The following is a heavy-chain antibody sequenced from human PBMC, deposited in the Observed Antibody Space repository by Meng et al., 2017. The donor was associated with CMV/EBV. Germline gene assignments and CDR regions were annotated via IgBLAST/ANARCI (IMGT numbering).Heavy chain of an antibody. Sequence: ETLSLTCAASGFTFSSYSMNWVRQAPGKGLGWVSSISSSSSYIYYADSVKGRFTISRDNAKNSLYLQMNSLRAEDTAVYYCARESGYCFDYWGQGTLVTVSS. CDR1: GFTFSSYS. D-gene: IGHD3-3*01. J-gene: IGHJ4*02. V-gene: IGHV3-21*01. CDR3: ARESGYCFDY. CDR2: ISSSSSYI.